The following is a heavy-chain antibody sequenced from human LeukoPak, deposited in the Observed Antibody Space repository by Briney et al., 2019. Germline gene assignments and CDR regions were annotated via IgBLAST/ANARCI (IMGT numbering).Heavy chain of an antibody. V-gene: IGHV1-69*13. D-gene: IGHD4-23*01. CDR1: GGTFSSYA. CDR2: IIPIFGTA. CDR3: ASPPATPNYYYYGMDV. J-gene: IGHJ6*02. Sequence: SVKVSCKASGGTFSSYAISWVRQAPGQGLEWMGGIIPIFGTANYAQKFQGRVTITADESTSTAYMELSSLRSEDTAVYYCASPPATPNYYYYGMDVWGQGTTVTVSS.